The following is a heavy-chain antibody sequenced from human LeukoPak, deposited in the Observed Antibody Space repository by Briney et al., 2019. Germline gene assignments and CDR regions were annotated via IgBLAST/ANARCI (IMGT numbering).Heavy chain of an antibody. Sequence: GASVKVSCKASGYTFTTYNINWVRQAPGQGLEWMGIINPSGGSTSYAQKFQGRVTMTRDMSTSTVYMELSSLRSEDTAVYYCARDAFDYWGQGTLVTVSS. J-gene: IGHJ4*02. V-gene: IGHV1-46*01. CDR3: ARDAFDY. CDR2: INPSGGST. CDR1: GYTFTTYN.